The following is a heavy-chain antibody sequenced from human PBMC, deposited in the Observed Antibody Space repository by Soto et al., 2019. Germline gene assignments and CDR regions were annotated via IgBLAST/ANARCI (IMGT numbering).Heavy chain of an antibody. CDR2: ISGSGDGT. J-gene: IGHJ4*02. CDR1: VFTFSSFA. D-gene: IGHD5-18*01. Sequence: PGGSLRLSCAASVFTFSSFALSWVRQAPGKGLEWVSAISGSGDGTDYADSVKGRFTISRDNSKNTLYLQMNSLRAEDTAVYYCAGPGYSSQDYWGQGALVTVS. V-gene: IGHV3-23*01. CDR3: AGPGYSSQDY.